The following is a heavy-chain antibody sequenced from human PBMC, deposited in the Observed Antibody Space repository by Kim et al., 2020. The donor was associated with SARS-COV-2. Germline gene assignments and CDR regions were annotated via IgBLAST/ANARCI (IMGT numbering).Heavy chain of an antibody. Sequence: SETLSLTCTVSGGSISSSSYYWGWIRQPPGKGLEWIGSIYYSGSTYYNPSLKSRVTISVDTSKNQFSLKLSSVTAADTAVYYCASSRFLEWLPEPFDYWGQRTLVTVSS. D-gene: IGHD3-3*01. J-gene: IGHJ4*02. V-gene: IGHV4-39*01. CDR3: ASSRFLEWLPEPFDY. CDR1: GGSISSSSYY. CDR2: IYYSGST.